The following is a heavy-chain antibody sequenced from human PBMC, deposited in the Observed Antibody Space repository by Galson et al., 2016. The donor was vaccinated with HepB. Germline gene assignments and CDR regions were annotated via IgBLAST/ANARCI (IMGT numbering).Heavy chain of an antibody. D-gene: IGHD3-16*01. J-gene: IGHJ5*02. V-gene: IGHV3-23*01. Sequence: SLRLSCAASGLTFSIYAMSWVRQAPGKGLEWVSGIGGSGGGTYYADSVKGRFTISRDDSKNTLYLQMNSLRAEDTAVYYCARAGGPSALWGWLDAWGQGTLLTVSS. CDR1: GLTFSIYA. CDR3: ARAGGPSALWGWLDA. CDR2: IGGSGGGT.